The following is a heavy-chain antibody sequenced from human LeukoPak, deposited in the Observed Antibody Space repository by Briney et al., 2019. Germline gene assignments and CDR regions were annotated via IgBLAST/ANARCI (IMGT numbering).Heavy chain of an antibody. D-gene: IGHD3-9*01. V-gene: IGHV1-8*01. CDR3: ARGGILTGYYRYYYYYMDV. Sequence: ASVKVSCKASGYTFTSYDINWVRQATGQGLEWMGWMNLNSGNTGYAQKFQGRVTMTRNTSISTAYMELSSLRPEDTAVYYCARGGILTGYYRYYYYYMDVWGKGTTVTVSS. J-gene: IGHJ6*03. CDR1: GYTFTSYD. CDR2: MNLNSGNT.